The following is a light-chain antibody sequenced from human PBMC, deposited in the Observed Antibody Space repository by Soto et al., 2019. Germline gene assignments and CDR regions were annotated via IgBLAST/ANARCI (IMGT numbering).Light chain of an antibody. V-gene: IGKV3-11*01. Sequence: EIVLTQSPATLSLSPGERDTLSCRASQSVSTYLAWYQQKPGQAPRLLIYDASNRATGIPARFSGSGSGTDFTLPISSLEPEDFAVYYCQQRSNWLTFGGGTKVEIK. CDR2: DAS. J-gene: IGKJ4*02. CDR3: QQRSNWLT. CDR1: QSVSTY.